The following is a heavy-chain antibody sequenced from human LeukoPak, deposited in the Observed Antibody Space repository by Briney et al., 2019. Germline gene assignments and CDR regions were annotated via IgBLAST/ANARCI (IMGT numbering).Heavy chain of an antibody. Sequence: TGGSLRLSCTASGFTVSSSYMSWVRQAPGKGLEWVSVIHTGDITYYADSVKGRFTISRDNSKNSLYLQMNGLRAEDTAAYYCARGEQLLARGYYYYGMDVWGQGTTVTVSS. D-gene: IGHD1-26*01. CDR3: ARGEQLLARGYYYYGMDV. V-gene: IGHV3-66*01. J-gene: IGHJ6*02. CDR1: GFTVSSSY. CDR2: IHTGDIT.